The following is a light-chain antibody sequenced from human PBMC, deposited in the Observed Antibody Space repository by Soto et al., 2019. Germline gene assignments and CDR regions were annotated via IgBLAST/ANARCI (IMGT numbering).Light chain of an antibody. V-gene: IGKV1-12*01. CDR1: QVINNW. CDR3: QQANSFPVT. J-gene: IGKJ3*01. Sequence: DIQMTQSPSSVSASVGDSVTITCRASQVINNWLAWYQQKPGKAPNLLIYAASTLQSGVPSRFSGSGSGTDFTLTISSLQPEDSATYYCQQANSFPVTFGPGTKVDIK. CDR2: AAS.